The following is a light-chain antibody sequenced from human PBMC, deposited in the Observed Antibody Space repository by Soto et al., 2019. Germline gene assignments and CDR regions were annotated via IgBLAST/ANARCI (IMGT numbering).Light chain of an antibody. CDR3: MQAMQVPIT. CDR1: QSFLHSHGYNY. J-gene: IGKJ5*01. V-gene: IGKV2-28*01. CDR2: FGS. Sequence: IVITQMPFSLLVTPFEPASISCKSCQSFLHSHGYNYMDWYLQKPGQSPQLLIYFGSYRASGVPDRFSGSGSGTNFTLRISKVEPDDFGIYYCMQAMQVPITFGQGTRLEIK.